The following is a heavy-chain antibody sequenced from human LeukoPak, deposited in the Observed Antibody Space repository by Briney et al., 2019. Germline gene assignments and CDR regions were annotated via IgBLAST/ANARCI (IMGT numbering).Heavy chain of an antibody. CDR3: ARPRGCGTSRCNNFDY. Sequence: GRSLTLSCAASGFTFSAYGMHWVRQAPGKGLEWVAEMNEYGSEIFYVDSVKGRFTISRDNAKNSLYLQMNRLRAEDTAVYYCARPRGCGTSRCNNFDYWGQGTLVTVSS. CDR1: GFTFSAYG. J-gene: IGHJ4*02. V-gene: IGHV3-7*01. D-gene: IGHD2-21*01. CDR2: MNEYGSEI.